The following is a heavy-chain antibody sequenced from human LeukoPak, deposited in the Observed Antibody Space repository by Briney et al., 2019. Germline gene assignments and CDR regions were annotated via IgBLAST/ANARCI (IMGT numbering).Heavy chain of an antibody. J-gene: IGHJ6*03. CDR2: IGSSGSAGGNI. V-gene: IGHV3-48*02. D-gene: IGHD2-21*01. CDR1: GFSFSGFG. Sequence: GGSLRLSCAASGFSFSGFGMNWVRQAPGKGLEWISYIGSSGSAGGNIYYAVSVKGRFTVSRDNAKDSLFLQMNSLQDADTAVYYRARAPTPYFTYYMDVWGKGTTVTVSS. CDR3: ARAPTPYFTYYMDV.